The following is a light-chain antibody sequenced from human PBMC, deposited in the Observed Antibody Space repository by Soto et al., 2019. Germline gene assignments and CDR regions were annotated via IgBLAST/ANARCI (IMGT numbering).Light chain of an antibody. CDR3: HQYDNWPVT. V-gene: IGKV3-15*01. J-gene: IGKJ4*01. CDR1: QSVSTN. CDR2: GAS. Sequence: EIEMTQSPATLSVSPGERATPSCRASQSVSTNVAWYQHKPGQAPRLLIYGASNRATVVPARFSGSGSGTEFTLTISSLQSEDFAVYFCHQYDNWPVTFGGGTKVEIK.